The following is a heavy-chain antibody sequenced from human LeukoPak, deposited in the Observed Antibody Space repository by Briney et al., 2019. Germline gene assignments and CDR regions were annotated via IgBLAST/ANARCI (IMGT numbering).Heavy chain of an antibody. D-gene: IGHD2-2*01. CDR2: ISGSGGST. Sequence: PGGSLRLSCAAFGFNFSSYAMSWVRQAPGKGLEWVSAISGSGGSTYYADSVKGRFTISRDNSKNTLYLQMNSLRAEDTAVYYCARVVPAANWFDPWGQGTLVTVSS. CDR1: GFNFSSYA. V-gene: IGHV3-23*01. CDR3: ARVVPAANWFDP. J-gene: IGHJ5*02.